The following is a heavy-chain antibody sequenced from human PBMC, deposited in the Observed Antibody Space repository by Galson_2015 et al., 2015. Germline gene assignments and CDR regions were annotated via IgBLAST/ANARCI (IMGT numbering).Heavy chain of an antibody. CDR2: ISSTTTYI. CDR3: AGQSLYYDFWSGYYPTNFDY. J-gene: IGHJ4*02. D-gene: IGHD3-3*01. CDR1: EFTFSSYY. V-gene: IGHV3-21*01. Sequence: SLRLSCAASEFTFSSYYMSWVRQAPGKGLEWVSSISSTTTYIYYADSVKGRFTISRDNAKNSLYLQMNSLGAEDTAVYYCAGQSLYYDFWSGYYPTNFDYWGQGTLVTVSS.